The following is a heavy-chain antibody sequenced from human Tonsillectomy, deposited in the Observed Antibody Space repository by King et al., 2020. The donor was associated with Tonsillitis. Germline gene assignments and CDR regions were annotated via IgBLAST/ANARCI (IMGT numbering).Heavy chain of an antibody. CDR1: GGSISSDY. D-gene: IGHD2-2*01. V-gene: IGHV4-59*08. CDR2: IYDSGST. CDR3: ASWHHQAYFDY. Sequence: VQLQESGPGLLKPSETLSLTCTVSGGSISSDYWGWIRQPPGKGLEGIWYIYDSGSTNYNPSLKIRVTISVDTSKNQFSLKLSSVTAADAAVYYCASWHHQAYFDYWGQGTLVTVSS. J-gene: IGHJ4*02.